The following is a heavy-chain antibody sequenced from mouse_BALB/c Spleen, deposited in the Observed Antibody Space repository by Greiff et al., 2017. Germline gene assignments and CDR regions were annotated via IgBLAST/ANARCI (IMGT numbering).Heavy chain of an antibody. CDR3: ARDGDYGNYVGAMDY. V-gene: IGHV1-87*01. Sequence: QVQLKESGAELARPGASVKLSCKASGYTFTSYWMQWVKQRPGQGLEWIGAIYPGDGDTRYTQKFKGKATLTADKSSSTAYMQLSSLASEDSAVYYCARDGDYGNYVGAMDYWGQGTSVTVSS. CDR2: IYPGDGDT. D-gene: IGHD2-1*01. J-gene: IGHJ4*01. CDR1: GYTFTSYW.